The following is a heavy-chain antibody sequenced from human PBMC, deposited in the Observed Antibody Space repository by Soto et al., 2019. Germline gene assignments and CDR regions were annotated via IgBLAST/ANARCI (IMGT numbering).Heavy chain of an antibody. CDR3: ARDAYNPDSSSRGGYYYYDMDV. Sequence: SETLSLTCTVSGGSISSGANYWSWVRQHPGKGLEWIGYIYYTGTTYYSPSLKSRLTISLDTSKNQFSLKLTSVTAADTAVYYCARDAYNPDSSSRGGYYYYDMDVWGQGTTVTVSS. J-gene: IGHJ6*02. CDR2: IYYTGTT. D-gene: IGHD6-6*01. V-gene: IGHV4-31*03. CDR1: GGSISSGANY.